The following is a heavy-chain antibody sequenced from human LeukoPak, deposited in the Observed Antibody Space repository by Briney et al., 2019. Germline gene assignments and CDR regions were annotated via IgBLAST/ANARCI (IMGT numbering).Heavy chain of an antibody. D-gene: IGHD4-4*01. CDR3: ARDLGYSTPHGFDY. J-gene: IGHJ4*02. CDR2: VSAYNGNT. Sequence: ASVEVSCKASGYTFTSYGISWVRQAPGQGLEWMGWVSAYNGNTNYAQKLQGRVTMTTDTSTSTAYMELRSLRSDDTAVYYCARDLGYSTPHGFDYWGQGALVTVSS. V-gene: IGHV1-18*01. CDR1: GYTFTSYG.